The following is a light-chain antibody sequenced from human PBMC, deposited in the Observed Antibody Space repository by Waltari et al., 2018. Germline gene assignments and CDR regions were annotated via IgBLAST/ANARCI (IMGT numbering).Light chain of an antibody. CDR2: AAS. CDR1: QGINRY. V-gene: IGKV1-8*01. CDR3: QQYYSYPYT. J-gene: IGKJ2*01. Sequence: AILITQPPSSLSASTGHRVTITCRASQGINRYLAWYQQKPGKAPKLMIYAASTLQSGVPSRFSGSGSGTDFALTLSCLQSEGFATYYCQQYYSYPYTFGQGTKLEIK.